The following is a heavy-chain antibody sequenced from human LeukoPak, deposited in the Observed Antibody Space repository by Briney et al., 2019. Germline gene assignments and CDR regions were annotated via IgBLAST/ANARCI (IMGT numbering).Heavy chain of an antibody. CDR2: ISYDGSNK. J-gene: IGHJ4*02. D-gene: IGHD1-14*01. CDR1: GFTFSSYG. CDR3: AKVPTLEPFDY. V-gene: IGHV3-30*18. Sequence: GGSLILSCAASGFTFSSYGMHWVRQAPGKGLEWVAVISYDGSNKYYADSVKGRFTISRDNSKNTLYLQMNSLRAEDTAVYYCAKVPTLEPFDYWGQGTLVTFSS.